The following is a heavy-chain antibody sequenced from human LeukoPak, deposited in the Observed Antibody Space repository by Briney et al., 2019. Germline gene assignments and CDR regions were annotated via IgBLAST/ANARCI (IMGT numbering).Heavy chain of an antibody. D-gene: IGHD2-2*01. CDR1: GFSVSSNY. J-gene: IGHJ4*02. CDR3: ARDPYPGPYYFDY. CDR2: IWYDGSNK. V-gene: IGHV3-33*08. Sequence: PGGSLTLSCAASGFSVSSNYMNWVRQAPGKWLEWVAVIWYDGSNKYYADSVKGRFTISRDNSKNTLYLQMNSLRAEDTAVYYCARDPYPGPYYFDYWGQGTLVTVSS.